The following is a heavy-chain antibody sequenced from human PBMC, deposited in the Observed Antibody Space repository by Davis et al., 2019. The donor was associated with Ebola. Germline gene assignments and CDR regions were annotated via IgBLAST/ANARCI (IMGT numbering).Heavy chain of an antibody. D-gene: IGHD3-10*01. CDR1: GGSFSGYY. Sequence: PSETLSLTCAVYGGSFSGYYWSWIRQPPGKGLEWIGEINHSGSTNYNPSLKSRVTISVDTSKNQFSLKLSSVTAADTAVYYCARGYGSGSYYHYYYYGMDVWGQGTTVTVSS. CDR3: ARGYGSGSYYHYYYYGMDV. J-gene: IGHJ6*02. V-gene: IGHV4-34*01. CDR2: INHSGST.